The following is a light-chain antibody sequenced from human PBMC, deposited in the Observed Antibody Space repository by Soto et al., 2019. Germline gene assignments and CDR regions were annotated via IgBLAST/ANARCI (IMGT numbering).Light chain of an antibody. J-gene: IGKJ1*01. Sequence: VLTQSPDTLSLSPGERATLSCRASQSVRSTYLAWYQQKPGQGPRLLIYGASSRATGIPDRFSGSGSGTDFTLTISRLEPEDFAVYYCQQYGSSPLTFGQGTKVEVK. CDR2: GAS. V-gene: IGKV3-20*01. CDR1: QSVRSTY. CDR3: QQYGSSPLT.